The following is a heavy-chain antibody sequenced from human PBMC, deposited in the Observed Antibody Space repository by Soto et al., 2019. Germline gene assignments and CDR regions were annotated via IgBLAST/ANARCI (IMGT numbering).Heavy chain of an antibody. CDR3: ARVHSSSWYYFDY. J-gene: IGHJ4*02. CDR1: GFTFSSYS. D-gene: IGHD6-13*01. V-gene: IGHV3-48*04. CDR2: ISSSSSYT. Sequence: EVQLVESGGGLVQPGGSLRLSCAASGFTFSSYSMNWVRQAPGKGLEWVSYISSSSSYTNYADSVKGRFTISRDNAKNSLYLQMNSLRAEDTAVYYCARVHSSSWYYFDYWGQGTLVTVSS.